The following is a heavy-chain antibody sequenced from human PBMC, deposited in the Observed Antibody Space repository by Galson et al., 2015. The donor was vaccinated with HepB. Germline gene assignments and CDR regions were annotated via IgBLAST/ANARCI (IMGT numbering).Heavy chain of an antibody. Sequence: SLRLSCAASGFNFDDYAMHWARQAPGKGLEWVSGISWNSGSIGYADSMKGRFTISRDNAKNSLYLQMNSLRAEDTALYYCAKGGCSIASCFFDYRGQGTLVTVSS. CDR2: ISWNSGSI. D-gene: IGHD2-2*01. CDR3: AKGGCSIASCFFDY. CDR1: GFNFDDYA. J-gene: IGHJ4*02. V-gene: IGHV3-9*01.